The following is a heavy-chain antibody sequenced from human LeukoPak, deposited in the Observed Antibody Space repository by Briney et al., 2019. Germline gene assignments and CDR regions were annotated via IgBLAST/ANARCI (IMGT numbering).Heavy chain of an antibody. V-gene: IGHV3-7*04. CDR3: TRVGYIDEGIDY. D-gene: IGHD5-24*01. CDR2: IKQDGSKK. Sequence: GGSLRLSCVASGFPFSSYWMTWVRQAPGKGLEWVANIKQDGSKKSYVDSVKGRFTISRDNAKNSLYLQMNCLRAEDTAIYYCTRVGYIDEGIDYWGQGTLVTVSS. J-gene: IGHJ4*02. CDR1: GFPFSSYW.